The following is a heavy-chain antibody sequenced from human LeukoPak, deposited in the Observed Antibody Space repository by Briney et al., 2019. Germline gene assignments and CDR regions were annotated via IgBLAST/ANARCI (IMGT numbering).Heavy chain of an antibody. J-gene: IGHJ4*02. V-gene: IGHV4-59*01. Sequence: PSETLSVTRTVSGGSISSYYWSWIRQPPGKGLEWIGFIYYTGTTNYNPSLKSRVTISVDTSKNQFSLILSSVTAADTAVYYCAREINYYGSWSYVYWGQGTLVTVSS. D-gene: IGHD3-10*01. CDR1: GGSISSYY. CDR2: IYYTGTT. CDR3: AREINYYGSWSYVY.